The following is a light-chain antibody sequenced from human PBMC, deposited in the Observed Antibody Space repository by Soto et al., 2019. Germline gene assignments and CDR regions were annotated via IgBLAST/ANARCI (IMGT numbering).Light chain of an antibody. Sequence: EIVLTPSPGTLSLSPGERATLSCRASQSVSSSSLAWYQQKPGQAPRLLIYDASLRATGIPARFTGSGSGTDFTLTINSLEPEDFAVYYCQQRGNWPRTWAFGQGTKVDIK. CDR2: DAS. V-gene: IGKV3D-20*02. CDR1: QSVSSSS. CDR3: QQRGNWPRTWA. J-gene: IGKJ1*01.